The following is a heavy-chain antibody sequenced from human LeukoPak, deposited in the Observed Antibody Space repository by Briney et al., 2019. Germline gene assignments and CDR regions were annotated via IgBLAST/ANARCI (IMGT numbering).Heavy chain of an antibody. CDR3: AKDSIYYDSSGYYALYY. J-gene: IGHJ4*02. CDR1: GFTFSSYA. V-gene: IGHV3-23*01. Sequence: PGGSLRLSCAASGFTFSSYAMSWVRQAPGKGLEWVSAISGSGGSTYYADSVKGRFTTSRDNSKNTLYLQMNSLRAEDTAVYYCAKDSIYYDSSGYYALYYWGQGTLVTVSS. D-gene: IGHD3-22*01. CDR2: ISGSGGST.